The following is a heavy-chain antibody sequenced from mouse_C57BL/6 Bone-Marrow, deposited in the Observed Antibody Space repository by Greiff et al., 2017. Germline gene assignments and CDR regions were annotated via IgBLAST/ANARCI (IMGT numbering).Heavy chain of an antibody. CDR2: ISYDGSN. V-gene: IGHV3-6*01. J-gene: IGHJ3*01. CDR1: GYSITSGYY. CDR3: AVPFAY. Sequence: EVQLQQSGPGLVKPSQSLSLTCSVTGYSITSGYYWNWIRQFPGNKLEWMGYISYDGSNNYNPSLKNRISITRDTSKNQFFLKLNSVTTEDTATYYCAVPFAYWGQGTLVTVSA.